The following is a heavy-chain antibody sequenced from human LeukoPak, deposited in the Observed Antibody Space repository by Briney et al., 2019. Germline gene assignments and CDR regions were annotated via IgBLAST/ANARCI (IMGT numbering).Heavy chain of an antibody. CDR3: AKDLGGSATTV. V-gene: IGHV3-9*01. Sequence: PGGSLRLSYAASGFTFEDHVMHWVRQAPGKGLEWVSSISWSGDRMGYADAVKGRITISRDNAKNSLFLQMNSLRVEDTALYYCAKDLGGSATTVWGQGTLVTVSS. CDR2: ISWSGDRM. J-gene: IGHJ4*02. D-gene: IGHD2-2*01. CDR1: GFTFEDHV.